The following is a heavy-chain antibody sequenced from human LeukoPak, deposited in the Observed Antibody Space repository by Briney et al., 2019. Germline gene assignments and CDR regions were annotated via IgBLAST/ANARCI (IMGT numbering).Heavy chain of an antibody. Sequence: SETLSLTCTVSGGSISSYYWSWIRQPPGKGLEWIGYIYYSGSTNYNPSLKSRVTISVDTSKNQFSLKLSSVTAADTAVYYCARGPSIINYYDSSGPPIHWGQGTLVTVSP. CDR3: ARGPSIINYYDSSGPPIH. D-gene: IGHD3-22*01. CDR1: GGSISSYY. V-gene: IGHV4-59*13. J-gene: IGHJ4*02. CDR2: IYYSGST.